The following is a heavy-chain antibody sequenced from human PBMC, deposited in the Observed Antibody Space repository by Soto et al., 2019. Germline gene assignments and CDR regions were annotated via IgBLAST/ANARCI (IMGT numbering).Heavy chain of an antibody. J-gene: IGHJ4*02. V-gene: IGHV3-53*01. Sequence: EVQLVESGGGLIQPGGSLRLSCAVSGFTVSNNYMSWVRQAPGKGLEGVSVIYSGGYTAYGDSVKGRFTISRDNSKNTIYLQINSPGAGGRAVYYGAPRPGGGGYWGQGTLVTVSS. D-gene: IGHD6-6*01. CDR2: IYSGGYT. CDR1: GFTVSNNY. CDR3: APRPGGGGY.